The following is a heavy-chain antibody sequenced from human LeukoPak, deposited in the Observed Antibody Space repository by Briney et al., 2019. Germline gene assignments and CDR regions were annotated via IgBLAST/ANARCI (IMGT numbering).Heavy chain of an antibody. Sequence: GSLRLSCAASGFTFSSYNIHWVRQPPGRGLGWVSRIESDERRTKYADSVAGRFTISRDHDKNTVYLQMNSLTDEDTAVYYCARGIYGDSVAFDYWGQGALVTVSS. CDR3: ARGIYGDSVAFDY. J-gene: IGHJ4*02. CDR2: IESDERRT. V-gene: IGHV3-74*01. CDR1: GFTFSSYN. D-gene: IGHD4-17*01.